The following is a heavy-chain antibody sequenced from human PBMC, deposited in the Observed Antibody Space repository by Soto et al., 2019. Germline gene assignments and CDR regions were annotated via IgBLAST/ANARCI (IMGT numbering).Heavy chain of an antibody. D-gene: IGHD2-15*01. J-gene: IGHJ3*02. CDR2: INYSGRT. V-gene: IGHV4-34*02. Sequence: QVRLQQWGAELLRPSETLSLTCAVLDGPLKGHYWTWIRQPPGKGLEWIGAINYSGRTNYNPSLNSRVVVSVYTSNSQFSLRRSSVTAADTAIYYCASGRSFYEDVGSGDGFDIWSQGTLVTVSS. CDR1: DGPLKGHY. CDR3: ASGRSFYEDVGSGDGFDI.